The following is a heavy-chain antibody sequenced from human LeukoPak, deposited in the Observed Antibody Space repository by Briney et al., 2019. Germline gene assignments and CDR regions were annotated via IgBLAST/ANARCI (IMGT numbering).Heavy chain of an antibody. D-gene: IGHD1-26*01. CDR1: GFSFRSYG. CDR2: IRYDGSDK. Sequence: PGGSLKLSCAASGFSFRSYGMHWVRQAPGKGLEWVAFIRYDGSDKYYADSVKGRFTISRDNSKNTLYLQMNGLRAEDTAVYYCAKDSWEVGATSEIDYWGQGTLVTVSS. CDR3: AKDSWEVGATSEIDY. V-gene: IGHV3-30*02. J-gene: IGHJ4*02.